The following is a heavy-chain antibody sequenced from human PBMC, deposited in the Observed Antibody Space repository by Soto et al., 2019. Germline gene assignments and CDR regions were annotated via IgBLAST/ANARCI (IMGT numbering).Heavy chain of an antibody. V-gene: IGHV4-31*03. CDR2: IYYSGST. Sequence: SETLSLTCTVSGGSISSGGYYWSWIRQHPGKGLEWIGYIYYSGSTYYNPSLKSRVTISVDTSKSQFSLKLSSVTAADTAVYYCARAYSGSFNYWGQGTLVTVSS. D-gene: IGHD1-26*01. CDR1: GGSISSGGYY. J-gene: IGHJ4*02. CDR3: ARAYSGSFNY.